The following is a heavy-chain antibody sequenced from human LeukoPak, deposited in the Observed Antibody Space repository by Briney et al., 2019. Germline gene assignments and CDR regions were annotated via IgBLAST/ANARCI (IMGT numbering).Heavy chain of an antibody. CDR2: IYSGGST. V-gene: IGHV3-53*01. CDR1: GFTVSSNY. Sequence: PGGSLRLSCAASGFTVSSNYMSWVRQAPGKGPEWVSVIYSGGSTYYADSVKGRFTISRDNSKNTLYLQMNSLRAEDTAVYYCARGVGYGDYYYCDYWGQGTLVTVSS. J-gene: IGHJ4*02. CDR3: ARGVGYGDYYYCDY. D-gene: IGHD4-17*01.